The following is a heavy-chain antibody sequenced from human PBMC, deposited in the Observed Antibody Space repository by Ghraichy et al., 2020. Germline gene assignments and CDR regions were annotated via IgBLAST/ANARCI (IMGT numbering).Heavy chain of an antibody. CDR1: GFTFSSYS. D-gene: IGHD3-10*01. Sequence: GESLNISCAASGFTFSSYSMNWVRQAPGKGLEWVSYISSSSSTIYYADSVKGRFTISRDNAKNSLYLQMNSLRDEDTAVYYCARDRDHYYYYYGMDVWGQGTTVTVSS. CDR2: ISSSSSTI. V-gene: IGHV3-48*02. CDR3: ARDRDHYYYYYGMDV. J-gene: IGHJ6*02.